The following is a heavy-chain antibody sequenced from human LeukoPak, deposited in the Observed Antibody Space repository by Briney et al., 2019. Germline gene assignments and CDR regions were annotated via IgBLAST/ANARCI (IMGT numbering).Heavy chain of an antibody. V-gene: IGHV3-48*02. CDR1: GLTLISYE. CDR2: ISGSNSSI. Sequence: TGGSQRLSCAASGLTLISYEMNGLREAPGKGVEGVSYISGSNSSIHYAVSVKVRFTISRDNAKTSLHLQMNSLRDDDTAVYYCARGGRNGDYDFDYWGQGTLVTVSS. CDR3: ARGGRNGDYDFDY. D-gene: IGHD4-17*01. J-gene: IGHJ4*02.